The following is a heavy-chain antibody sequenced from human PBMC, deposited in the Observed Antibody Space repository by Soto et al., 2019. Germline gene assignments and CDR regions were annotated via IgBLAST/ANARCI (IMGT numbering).Heavy chain of an antibody. Sequence: LRLSCAGTGFTFSSYSMNWVRQAPGKGLEWVSSISSSSSYIYYADSVKGRFTISRDNAKNSLYLQMNSLRAEDTAVYYCATTGTTAPKKVYYFYGMGV. CDR1: GFTFSSYS. CDR2: ISSSSSYI. D-gene: IGHD1-7*01. J-gene: IGHJ6*01. CDR3: ATTGTTAPKKVYYFYGMGV. V-gene: IGHV3-21*01.